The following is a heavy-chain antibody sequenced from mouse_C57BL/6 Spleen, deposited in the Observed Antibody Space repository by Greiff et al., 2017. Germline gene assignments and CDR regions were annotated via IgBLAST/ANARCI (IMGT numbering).Heavy chain of an antibody. D-gene: IGHD2-3*01. Sequence: DVKLVESGPGLVKPSQSLSLTCSVTGYSITSGYYWNWIRQFPGNNLEWMGYISYDGSNNYNPSLKNRISITRDTSKNQFFLKLNSVTTEDIATYYCARDDGYSWFVYWGQGTLVTVSA. CDR2: ISYDGSN. J-gene: IGHJ3*01. CDR1: GYSITSGYY. CDR3: ARDDGYSWFVY. V-gene: IGHV3-6*01.